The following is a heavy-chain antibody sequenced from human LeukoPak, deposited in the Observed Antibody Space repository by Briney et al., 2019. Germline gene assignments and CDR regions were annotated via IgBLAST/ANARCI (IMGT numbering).Heavy chain of an antibody. V-gene: IGHV4-34*01. CDR2: INHSGST. CDR1: GGSFSGYY. Sequence: SETLSLTCAVYGGSFSGYYWSWIRQPPGKGLEWIGEINHSGSTNYNPSLKSRVTISVDTSKNQFSLKLSSVTAADTAVYYCARGSRIVGATRTFNNWFGPWGQGTLVTVSS. CDR3: ARGSRIVGATRTFNNWFGP. D-gene: IGHD1-26*01. J-gene: IGHJ5*02.